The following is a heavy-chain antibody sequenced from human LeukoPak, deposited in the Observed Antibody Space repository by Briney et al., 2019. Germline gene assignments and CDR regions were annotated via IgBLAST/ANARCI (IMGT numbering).Heavy chain of an antibody. CDR2: IKSKTDGGTT. V-gene: IGHV3-15*01. CDR3: TTVYSSGWKFDY. J-gene: IGHJ4*02. CDR1: GFTFSNAW. Sequence: PGGSLRLSGAASGFTFSNAWMSWVRQAPGKGLECVGRIKSKTDGGTTDYAAPVKGRFTISRDDSKNTLYLQMNSLKTEDTAVYYCTTVYSSGWKFDYWGQGTLVTVSS. D-gene: IGHD6-19*01.